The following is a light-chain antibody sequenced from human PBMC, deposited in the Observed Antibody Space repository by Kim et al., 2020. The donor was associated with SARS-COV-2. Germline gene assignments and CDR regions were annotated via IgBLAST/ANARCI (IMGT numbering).Light chain of an antibody. J-gene: IGLJ1*01. V-gene: IGLV3-1*01. CDR2: QDS. Sequence: VSPGQTDSITCSGDKLGDKYACWYQQKPGQSPVLVIYQDSKRPSGIPERFSGSNSGNTATLTISGTQAMDEADYYCQAWDSSTYVFGPGTKVTVL. CDR3: QAWDSSTYV. CDR1: KLGDKY.